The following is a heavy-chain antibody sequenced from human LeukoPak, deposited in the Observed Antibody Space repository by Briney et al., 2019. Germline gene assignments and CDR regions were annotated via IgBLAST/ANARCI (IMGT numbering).Heavy chain of an antibody. CDR3: ARAARSAFDI. J-gene: IGHJ3*02. Sequence: SETLSLTCVVYGGSFSGYYWSWIRQPPGKGLEWIGEINHSGSTNYNPSLKSRVTISVDTSKNQFSLKLSSVTAADTAVYYCARAARSAFDIWGQGTMVTVSS. D-gene: IGHD3-16*01. CDR2: INHSGST. V-gene: IGHV4-34*01. CDR1: GGSFSGYY.